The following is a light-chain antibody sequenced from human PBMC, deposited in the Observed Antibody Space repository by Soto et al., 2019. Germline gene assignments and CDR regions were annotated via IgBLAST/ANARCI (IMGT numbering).Light chain of an antibody. CDR2: LGS. J-gene: IGKJ5*01. CDR3: MQALQTLSIT. V-gene: IGKV2-28*01. Sequence: DIVMTQSPLSLPVTPGEPASISCRSSQSLLHSNGYNYLDWYLQKPGQSPQLLIYLGSNRASGDPDRFSGSGSGTDFTLKISRVEAEDVGVYYCMQALQTLSITFGQGTRLEIK. CDR1: QSLLHSNGYNY.